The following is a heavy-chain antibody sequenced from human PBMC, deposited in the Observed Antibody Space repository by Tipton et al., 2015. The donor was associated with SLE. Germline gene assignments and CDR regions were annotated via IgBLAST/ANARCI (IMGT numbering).Heavy chain of an antibody. J-gene: IGHJ4*02. CDR2: ITSSGTTR. CDR1: GITFDRYN. CDR3: ARDLSGWPIDY. V-gene: IGHV3-48*04. D-gene: IGHD6-19*01. Sequence: SLRLSCAASGITFDRYNFNWVRQAPGKGLEWVSWITSSGTTRYYADSVKGRFTISRDNAKNTLYLQMNSLRAEDTAVYYCARDLSGWPIDYWGQGTLVTVSS.